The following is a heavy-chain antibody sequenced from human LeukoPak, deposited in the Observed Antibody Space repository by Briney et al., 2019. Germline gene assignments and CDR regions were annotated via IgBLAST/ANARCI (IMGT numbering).Heavy chain of an antibody. CDR2: IYHTGST. D-gene: IGHD3-10*01. Sequence: PSETLSLTCTVSGGSIRSSNYYWGWTRQSPGKGLEWIGSIYHTGSTYYNPSLKNRVTISVDTSKQQFSLNLNSVTAADTAIYYCARHAGLLWFGDPLDAFVTWGQGTRVTVSS. V-gene: IGHV4-39*01. J-gene: IGHJ3*02. CDR1: GGSIRSSNYY. CDR3: ARHAGLLWFGDPLDAFVT.